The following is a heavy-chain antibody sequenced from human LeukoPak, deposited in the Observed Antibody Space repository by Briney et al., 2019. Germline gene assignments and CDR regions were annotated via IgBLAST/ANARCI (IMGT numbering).Heavy chain of an antibody. D-gene: IGHD6-19*01. CDR3: ARHPPGYSSGWYSFYFDY. CDR2: IYSGGST. Sequence: GGSLRLSCAASGFTFSSYAMHWVRQAPGKGLEWVSVIYSGGSTYYADSVKGRFTISRDNSKNTLYLQMNSLRAEDTAVYYCARHPPGYSSGWYSFYFDYWGQGTLVTVSS. J-gene: IGHJ4*02. CDR1: GFTFSSYA. V-gene: IGHV3-66*04.